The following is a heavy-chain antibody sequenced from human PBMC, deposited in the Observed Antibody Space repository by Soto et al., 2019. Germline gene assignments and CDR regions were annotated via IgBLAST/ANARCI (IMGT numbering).Heavy chain of an antibody. CDR2: IVVGSGNT. J-gene: IGHJ6*02. V-gene: IGHV1-58*01. CDR3: AADYSSGWYHPYYYYYGMDV. D-gene: IGHD6-19*01. CDR1: GFTFTSSA. Sequence: ASVKVSCKASGFTFTSSAVQWARQARGQRLEWIGWIVVGSGNTNYAQKFQERVTITRDMSTSTAYMELSSLRSEDTAVYYCAADYSSGWYHPYYYYYGMDVWGQGTTVTVSS.